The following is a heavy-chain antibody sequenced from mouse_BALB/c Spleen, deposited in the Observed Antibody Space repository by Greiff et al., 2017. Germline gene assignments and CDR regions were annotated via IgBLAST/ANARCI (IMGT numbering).Heavy chain of an antibody. CDR3: TSEGATATWFAY. V-gene: IGHV1S22*01. Sequence: LQQPGSELVRPGASVKLSCKASGYTFTSYWMHWVKQRPGQGLEWIGNIYPGSGSTNYDEKFKSKATLTVDTSSSTAYMQLSSLTSEDSAVYYCTSEGATATWFAYWGQGTLVTVSA. CDR1: GYTFTSYW. J-gene: IGHJ3*01. CDR2: IYPGSGST. D-gene: IGHD1-2*01.